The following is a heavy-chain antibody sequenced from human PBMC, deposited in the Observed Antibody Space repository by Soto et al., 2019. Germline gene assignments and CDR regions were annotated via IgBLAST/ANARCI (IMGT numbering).Heavy chain of an antibody. CDR3: AREYCSGGSCYFGAFDI. V-gene: IGHV4-59*12. J-gene: IGHJ3*02. D-gene: IGHD2-15*01. Sequence: PSETLSLTCTVSGGSINSYYGSWIRQHPGKGLEWIGYIYYSGSTNYNPSLKSRVTISVDTSKNQFSLKLSSVTAADTAVYYCAREYCSGGSCYFGAFDIWGQGTMVTVSS. CDR2: IYYSGST. CDR1: GGSINSYY.